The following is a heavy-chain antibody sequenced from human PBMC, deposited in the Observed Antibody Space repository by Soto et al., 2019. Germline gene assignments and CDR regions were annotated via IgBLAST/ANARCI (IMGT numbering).Heavy chain of an antibody. Sequence: LRLSCAASGFTFSSYAMHWVRQAPGKGLEWVAVISYDGSNKYYADSVKGRFTISRDNSKNTLYLQMNSLRAEDTAVYYCARGVEGFIVVVVAAISAFDIWGQGTMVTVSS. CDR3: ARGVEGFIVVVVAAISAFDI. D-gene: IGHD2-15*01. J-gene: IGHJ3*02. CDR1: GFTFSSYA. CDR2: ISYDGSNK. V-gene: IGHV3-30-3*01.